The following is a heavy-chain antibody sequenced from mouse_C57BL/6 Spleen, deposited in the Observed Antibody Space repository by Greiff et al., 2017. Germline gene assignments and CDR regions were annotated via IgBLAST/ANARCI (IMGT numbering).Heavy chain of an antibody. CDR1: GFTFSDYG. CDR2: ISSGSSTI. J-gene: IGHJ4*01. Sequence: EVMLVESGGGLVKPGGSLKLSCAASGFTFSDYGMHWVRQAPEKGLEWVAYISSGSSTIYYADTVKGRFTISRDNAKNTLFLQMTSLRSEDTAMYYCARTDYGSSLYYAMDYWGQGTSVTVSS. V-gene: IGHV5-17*01. D-gene: IGHD1-1*01. CDR3: ARTDYGSSLYYAMDY.